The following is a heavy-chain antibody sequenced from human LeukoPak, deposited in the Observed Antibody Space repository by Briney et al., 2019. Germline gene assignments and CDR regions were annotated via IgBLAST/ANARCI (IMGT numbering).Heavy chain of an antibody. J-gene: IGHJ4*02. CDR2: ISSSSSTI. V-gene: IGHV3-48*01. Sequence: GGSLRLSCAASGFTFSSYSMNWVRQAPGKGLEWVSYISSSSSTIYYADSVKGRFTISRDNAKNSLYLQMNSLRAEDTAVYYCARDRYQLLSWVPDAVYYFDYWGQGTLVTVSS. CDR1: GFTFSSYS. D-gene: IGHD2-2*01. CDR3: ARDRYQLLSWVPDAVYYFDY.